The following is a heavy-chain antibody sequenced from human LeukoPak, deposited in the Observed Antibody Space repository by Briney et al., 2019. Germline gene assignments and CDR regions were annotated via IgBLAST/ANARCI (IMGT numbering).Heavy chain of an antibody. CDR3: AGSPSEIGSYYPEYFRH. Sequence: GGTLRLPYAASGRTFNSCWMHWGRHPPAKGLVWVSRIISGGSTNCADSVKGRFTIARDNAKNTLSLQMNSLSAERTGVYYCAGSPSEIGSYYPEYFRHWGQGTLVTASS. D-gene: IGHD3-10*01. CDR1: GRTFNSCW. V-gene: IGHV3-74*01. CDR2: IISGGST. J-gene: IGHJ1*01.